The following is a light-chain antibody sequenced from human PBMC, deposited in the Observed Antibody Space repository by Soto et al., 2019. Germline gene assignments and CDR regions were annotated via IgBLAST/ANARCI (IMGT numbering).Light chain of an antibody. J-gene: IGLJ2*01. CDR3: ATWDNSLSVGV. Sequence: QSLLTQPPSVSAAPGQTVTISCSGSSSNIGDNYVSWYQQLPGTAPKLLIYDNYKRPSATPDRFSASKSGTSATLDIAGLQTGDEADYFCATWDNSLSVGVFGGGTKLTVL. CDR2: DNY. CDR1: SSNIGDNY. V-gene: IGLV1-51*01.